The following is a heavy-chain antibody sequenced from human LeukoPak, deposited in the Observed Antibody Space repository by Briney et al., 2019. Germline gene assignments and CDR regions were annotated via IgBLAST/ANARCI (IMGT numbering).Heavy chain of an antibody. D-gene: IGHD5-24*01. CDR2: ISTTGST. V-gene: IGHV4-4*07. CDR3: AREVEMARQFDY. J-gene: IGHJ4*02. Sequence: SETLSLTCPVSGGSISSYNWGWIRQPPGKGLEWIGRISTTGSTNYNPSLKSRVTMSVDTSTNQLSLKLSSVTAADTAVYYCAREVEMARQFDYWGQGTLVTVSS. CDR1: GGSISSYN.